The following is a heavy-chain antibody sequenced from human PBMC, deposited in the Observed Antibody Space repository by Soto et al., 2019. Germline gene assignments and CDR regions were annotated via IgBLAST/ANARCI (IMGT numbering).Heavy chain of an antibody. Sequence: SETLSLTCTVSGGSISSYYWSWIRQPPGKGLEWIGYIYYSGSTNYNPSLKSRVTISVDTSKNQFSLKLSSVTAADTAVYYCARDRGSGYDTAGTTPLDYYYYGMDVWGQGTTVTVSS. CDR1: GGSISSYY. D-gene: IGHD5-12*01. CDR2: IYYSGST. V-gene: IGHV4-59*01. CDR3: ARDRGSGYDTAGTTPLDYYYYGMDV. J-gene: IGHJ6*02.